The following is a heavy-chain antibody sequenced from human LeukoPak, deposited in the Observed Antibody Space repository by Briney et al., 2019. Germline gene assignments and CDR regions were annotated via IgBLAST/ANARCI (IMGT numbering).Heavy chain of an antibody. D-gene: IGHD3-22*01. CDR2: ISGSGGST. Sequence: GGSLRLSCAASGFTFSSYAMSWVRQAPGKGLEWVSAISGSGGSTYYADSVKGRFTISRDNSKNTLYLQMNSLRAEGTAVYYCARRRYYYDSSGRTAYYYMDVWGKGTTVTVSS. J-gene: IGHJ6*03. V-gene: IGHV3-23*01. CDR3: ARRRYYYDSSGRTAYYYMDV. CDR1: GFTFSSYA.